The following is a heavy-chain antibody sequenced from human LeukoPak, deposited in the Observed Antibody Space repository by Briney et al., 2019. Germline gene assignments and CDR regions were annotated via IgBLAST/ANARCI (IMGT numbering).Heavy chain of an antibody. J-gene: IGHJ1*01. D-gene: IGHD2-2*01. V-gene: IGHV1-2*02. Sequence: ASVKVSFKASGSTFTAYYMHWVRQAPGQGLEWMGWINPNSGDTSYAQKFQGRVTMTRDTSISTAYMELSRLTSDDTAIFYCARGVPASITYFQHWGQGTLVTVSS. CDR3: ARGVPASITYFQH. CDR1: GSTFTAYY. CDR2: INPNSGDT.